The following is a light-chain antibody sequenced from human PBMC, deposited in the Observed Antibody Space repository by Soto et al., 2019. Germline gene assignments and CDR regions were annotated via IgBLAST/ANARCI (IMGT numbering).Light chain of an antibody. V-gene: IGKV1-39*01. CDR2: AAS. CDR3: QQSYSTPRA. J-gene: IGKJ1*01. Sequence: IQMTHSPSSLSASLGFIVTITCLASQSISSYLNWYQQKPGKAPKLLIYAASSLQSGVPSRFSGSGSGTDFTLTISSLQPEDFATYYCQQSYSTPRAFGQRSKVDIK. CDR1: QSISSY.